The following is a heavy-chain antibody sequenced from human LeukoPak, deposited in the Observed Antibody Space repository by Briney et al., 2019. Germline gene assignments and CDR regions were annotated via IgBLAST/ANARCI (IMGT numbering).Heavy chain of an antibody. CDR3: AREGSDILTGYPYGFDI. CDR1: RFIFSSYS. V-gene: IGHV3-21*01. CDR2: ISSSSNYI. J-gene: IGHJ3*02. D-gene: IGHD3-9*01. Sequence: PGGSLRLSCAASRFIFSSYSMNWVRQAPGKGLEWVSSISSSSNYIYYADSVKGRFTISRDNAKNSLYLQMNSLRAEDTAAYYCAREGSDILTGYPYGFDIWGQGTMVTVSS.